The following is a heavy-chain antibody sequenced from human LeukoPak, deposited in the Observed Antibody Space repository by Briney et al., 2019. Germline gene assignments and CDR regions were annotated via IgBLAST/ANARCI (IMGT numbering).Heavy chain of an antibody. CDR3: ARVGYYYDSSGYWDNWFDP. V-gene: IGHV1-46*01. CDR2: INPSGGST. CDR1: GYTFTSYY. J-gene: IGHJ5*02. D-gene: IGHD3-22*01. Sequence: PVASVKVSCKASGYTFTSYYMHWVRQAPGQGLEWMGIINPSGGSTSYAQKFQGRVTMTRDTSTSTVYMELSSLRSEDTAVYYCARVGYYYDSSGYWDNWFDPWGQGTLVTVSS.